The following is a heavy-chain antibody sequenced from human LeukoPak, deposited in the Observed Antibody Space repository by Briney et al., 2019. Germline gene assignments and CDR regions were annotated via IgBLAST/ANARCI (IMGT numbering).Heavy chain of an antibody. Sequence: SETLSLTCTVSGGSIKWTSAFWDWIRQSPGKGLEWIGNIYYTGATHYNPSLKNRVTISLDTSNNQFSLKLTSVTAADTAVYYCARVAGVFWNTRYTNAFDIWGRGTVVTVSS. V-gene: IGHV4-39*07. D-gene: IGHD1/OR15-1a*01. CDR2: IYYTGAT. CDR3: ARVAGVFWNTRYTNAFDI. J-gene: IGHJ3*02. CDR1: GGSIKWTSAF.